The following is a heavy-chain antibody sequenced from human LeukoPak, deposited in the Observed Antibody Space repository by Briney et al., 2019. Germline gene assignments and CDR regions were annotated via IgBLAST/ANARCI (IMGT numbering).Heavy chain of an antibody. CDR2: IYYSGST. V-gene: IGHV4-59*08. J-gene: IGHJ6*03. Sequence: SETLSLTCTVAGGSISSYYWSWIRRPPGKGLEWIGYIYYSGSTNYNPSLKSRVTISVDTSKNQFSLKLSSVTAADTAVYYCERHLRGYSYGFDDYYYYMDVWGKGTTVTVS. CDR1: GGSISSYY. CDR3: ERHLRGYSYGFDDYYYYMDV. D-gene: IGHD5-18*01.